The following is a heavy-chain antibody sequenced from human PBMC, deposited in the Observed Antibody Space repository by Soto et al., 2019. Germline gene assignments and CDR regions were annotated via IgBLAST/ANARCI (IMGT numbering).Heavy chain of an antibody. D-gene: IGHD3-10*01. J-gene: IGHJ5*02. CDR3: ARDRGGVASNWFDP. Sequence: PSETLSLTCTVSGGSIRSYYWSWIRQPPGKGLEWIGYIHYSGSTNYNPSLKSRVTISVDTSKNQFSLKLSSVTAADTAVYYCARDRGGVASNWFDPWGQGTLVTSPQ. CDR2: IHYSGST. CDR1: GGSIRSYY. V-gene: IGHV4-59*01.